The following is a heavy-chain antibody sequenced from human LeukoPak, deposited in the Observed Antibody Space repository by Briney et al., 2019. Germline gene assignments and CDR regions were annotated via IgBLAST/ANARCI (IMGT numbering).Heavy chain of an antibody. D-gene: IGHD6-13*01. Sequence: PSETLSLTCAVSGGSISSTNWWSWVRQPPGKGLEWIGRIYSSGNTNYNPSLKSRVTMSVDTSKNHFSLELNSVTAADTAVYYCARGPIVGVGTGFDYWGQGTLVTVSS. CDR3: ARGPIVGVGTGFDY. CDR1: GGSISSTNW. V-gene: IGHV4-4*02. CDR2: IYSSGNT. J-gene: IGHJ4*02.